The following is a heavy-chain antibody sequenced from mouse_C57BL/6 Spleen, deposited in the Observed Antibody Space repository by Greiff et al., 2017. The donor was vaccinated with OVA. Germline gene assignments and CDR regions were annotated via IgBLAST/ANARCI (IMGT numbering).Heavy chain of an antibody. CDR2: IFPGSGST. Sequence: VQLQQSGAELMKPGASVKISCKATGYTFTGYWIEWVKQRPGQGLEWIGEIFPGSGSTNYNEKFKGKATFTVDKSSTTAYMQLSSLTSEDSAIYYCARSDYGYSWFAYWGQGTLVTVSA. V-gene: IGHV1-9*01. D-gene: IGHD2-2*01. CDR3: ARSDYGYSWFAY. CDR1: GYTFTGYW. J-gene: IGHJ3*01.